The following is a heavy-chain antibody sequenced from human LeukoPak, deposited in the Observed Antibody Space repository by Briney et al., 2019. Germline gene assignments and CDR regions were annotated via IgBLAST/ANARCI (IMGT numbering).Heavy chain of an antibody. CDR1: GFTFSSYS. V-gene: IGHV3-48*04. CDR3: ARDKGVATAIYYYYGMDV. D-gene: IGHD5-18*01. CDR2: ISSSSSTI. Sequence: PGGSLRLSCAASGFTFSSYSMNWVRQAPGKGLEWVSYISSSSSTIYYADSVKGRFTISRDNAKNSLYLQMNSLRAEDTAVYYCARDKGVATAIYYYYGMDVWGQGTTVTVSS. J-gene: IGHJ6*02.